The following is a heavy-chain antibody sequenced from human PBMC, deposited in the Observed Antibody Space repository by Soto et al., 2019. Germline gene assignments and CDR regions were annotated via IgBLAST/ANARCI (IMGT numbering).Heavy chain of an antibody. CDR3: ARATYYSDTGGSPPLDY. J-gene: IGHJ4*02. CDR1: GGSTRGGNYY. CDR2: IYYSGSS. V-gene: IGHV4-30-4*01. Sequence: SSGTPSPPFTFSGGSTRGGNYYWRWVRPFPEKGLEWIGYIYYSGSSNYNPSLKSRVSISVDTSKNQFSLKLRSVTAADTAVYYCARATYYSDTGGSPPLDYWGQGTLVTVSS. D-gene: IGHD3-22*01.